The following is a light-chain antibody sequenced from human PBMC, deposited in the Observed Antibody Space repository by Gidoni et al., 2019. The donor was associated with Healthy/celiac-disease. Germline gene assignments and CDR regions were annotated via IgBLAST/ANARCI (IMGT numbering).Light chain of an antibody. V-gene: IGKV3-11*01. CDR3: QQRSNWPPIFT. J-gene: IGKJ3*01. CDR1: QSVSSY. CDR2: DAS. Sequence: GERATLSCRASQSVSSYLAWYQQKPGQAPRLLIYDASNRATGIPARFSGSGSGTDFTLTISSLEPEDFAVYYCQQRSNWPPIFTFGPGTKVDIK.